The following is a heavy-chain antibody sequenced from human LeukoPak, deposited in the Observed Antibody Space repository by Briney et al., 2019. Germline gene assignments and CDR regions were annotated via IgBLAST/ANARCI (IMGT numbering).Heavy chain of an antibody. CDR3: ARGGLRFAPANWFDP. CDR2: ISWDGGST. CDR1: GFTFDDYT. V-gene: IGHV3-43*01. J-gene: IGHJ5*02. Sequence: AGGSLRLSCAASGFTFDDYTMHWVRQAPGKGLEWVSLISWDGGSTYYADSVKGRFTISRDNSKNSLYLQMNSLRTEDTALYYCARGGLRFAPANWFDPWGQGTLVTVSS. D-gene: IGHD3-3*01.